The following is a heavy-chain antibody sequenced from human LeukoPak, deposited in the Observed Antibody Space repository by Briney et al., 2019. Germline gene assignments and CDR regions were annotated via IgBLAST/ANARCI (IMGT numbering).Heavy chain of an antibody. J-gene: IGHJ4*02. CDR3: ARVRGRYFDY. D-gene: IGHD3/OR15-3a*01. Sequence: GGSLRLSCAVSGFIFSTYSMNWVRQAPGKGLEWVSYISGSTSTVYYADSVKGRFTISRDNAKSSLHLQMNSLRDEDTAVYYCARVRGRYFDYWGQGVLVAVSS. V-gene: IGHV3-48*02. CDR1: GFIFSTYS. CDR2: ISGSTSTV.